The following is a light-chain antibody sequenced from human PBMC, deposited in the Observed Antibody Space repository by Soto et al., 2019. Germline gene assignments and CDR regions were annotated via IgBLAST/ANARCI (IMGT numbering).Light chain of an antibody. CDR3: AAWDDSLSWV. Sequence: QSALTQPPSASGTPGQRVTISCSGSSSNIGSNTVNWYQQLPGTAPKHLIFSNNQRPSGVPDRFSGSKSGTSASLAISGLQPEDEADYYCAAWDDSLSWVFGGGTKLTVL. CDR2: SNN. CDR1: SSNIGSNT. J-gene: IGLJ3*02. V-gene: IGLV1-44*01.